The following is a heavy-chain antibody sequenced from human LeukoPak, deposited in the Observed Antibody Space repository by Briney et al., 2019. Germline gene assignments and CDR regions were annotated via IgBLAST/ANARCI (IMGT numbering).Heavy chain of an antibody. CDR3: ARDRKSGLSLRYNFDAFDI. Sequence: ASVKVSCKASGYTFTTYGVSWVRQAPGQGLEWMGWISAYNGNTNYAQKLQGRVTMTTDTSTSTAYMKLRSLRSDDTAVYYCARDRKSGLSLRYNFDAFDIWGQGTMVTVSS. V-gene: IGHV1-18*01. CDR1: GYTFTTYG. CDR2: ISAYNGNT. J-gene: IGHJ3*02. D-gene: IGHD1-20*01.